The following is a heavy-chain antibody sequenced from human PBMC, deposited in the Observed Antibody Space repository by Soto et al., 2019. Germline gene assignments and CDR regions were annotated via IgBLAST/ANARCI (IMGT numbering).Heavy chain of an antibody. V-gene: IGHV3-48*02. Sequence: PGGSLRLSCAASGFTFSSYSMNWVRQAPGQGLEWVSYISSSSSTIYYADSVKGRFTISRDNAKNSLYLQMNSLRDEDTAVYYCARDGRATMFGVVTMNWFDPWGQGTLVTVSS. CDR1: GFTFSSYS. CDR2: ISSSSSTI. J-gene: IGHJ5*02. CDR3: ARDGRATMFGVVTMNWFDP. D-gene: IGHD3-3*01.